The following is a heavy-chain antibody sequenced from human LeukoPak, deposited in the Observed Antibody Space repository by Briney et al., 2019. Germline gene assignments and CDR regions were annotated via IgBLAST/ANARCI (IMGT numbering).Heavy chain of an antibody. J-gene: IGHJ3*02. CDR3: SSWYIGSDAFDI. CDR1: GGSISGTSYY. D-gene: IGHD6-13*01. CDR2: IYYGGNT. V-gene: IGHV4-39*07. Sequence: PSETLSLTCTVSGGSISGTSYYWGWIRQPPGKGLEWIGSIYYGGNTYYNPSLKSRVTISVDTSKNQFSLKLSSVTAADTAVYYCSSWYIGSDAFDIWGQGTMVTVSS.